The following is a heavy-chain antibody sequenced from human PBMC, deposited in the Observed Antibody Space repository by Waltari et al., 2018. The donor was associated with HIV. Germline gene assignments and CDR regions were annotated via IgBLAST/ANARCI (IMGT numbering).Heavy chain of an antibody. J-gene: IGHJ5*02. CDR1: GASISDYY. Sequence: QVQLQESGPGLVKPSETLSLTCTVSGASISDYYWSWIRQPPGKGLERIGSIYDSGSINYILSLKSRATISVETSKNQFSLKLQSVSAADTAIYYCARGGASWFDPWGQGNLVTVSS. CDR2: IYDSGSI. V-gene: IGHV4-59*01. CDR3: ARGGASWFDP. D-gene: IGHD1-26*01.